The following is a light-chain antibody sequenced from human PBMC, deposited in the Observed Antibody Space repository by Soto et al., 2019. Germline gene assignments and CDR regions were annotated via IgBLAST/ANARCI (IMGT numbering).Light chain of an antibody. V-gene: IGLV2-8*01. J-gene: IGLJ3*02. CDR2: EVS. CDR3: SSYAGSSNWV. Sequence: QSALTQPPSASGSPGQSVTISCTGTSSDVGHYNYVSWYQRHPGKAPKLMIYEVSKRPSGVPDRFSGSKSGNTASLTVSGLQAEDEADYYCSSYAGSSNWVFGGGTKLTVL. CDR1: SSDVGHYNY.